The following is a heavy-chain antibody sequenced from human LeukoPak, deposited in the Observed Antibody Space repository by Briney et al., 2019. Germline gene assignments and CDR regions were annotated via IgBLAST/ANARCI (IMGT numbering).Heavy chain of an antibody. D-gene: IGHD3-22*01. CDR1: GVSISSYY. CDR2: IYSPGTN. V-gene: IGHV4-61*02. J-gene: IGHJ3*02. Sequence: PSQTLSLTCTVSGVSISSYYWSWIRQPAGKGLEWIGRIYSPGTNYNYNPSVKSRVTISIDTSKNQFSLKLTSVTAADTAVYYCARGIGTSYDSSRDAFDIWGQGTMVTVSS. CDR3: ARGIGTSYDSSRDAFDI.